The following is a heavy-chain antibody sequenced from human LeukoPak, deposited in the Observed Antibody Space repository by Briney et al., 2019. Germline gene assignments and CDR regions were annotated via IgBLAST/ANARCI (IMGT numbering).Heavy chain of an antibody. CDR2: ISSSGSTI. CDR1: GFTFDDYG. J-gene: IGHJ3*02. Sequence: GGSLRLSCAASGFTFDDYGMSWVRQAPGKGLECVSYISSSGSTIYYADSVKGRFTISRDNAKNSLYLQMNSLRAEDTAVYYCARVPIEYDAFDIWGQGRMVTVSS. D-gene: IGHD2-2*01. CDR3: ARVPIEYDAFDI. V-gene: IGHV3-48*03.